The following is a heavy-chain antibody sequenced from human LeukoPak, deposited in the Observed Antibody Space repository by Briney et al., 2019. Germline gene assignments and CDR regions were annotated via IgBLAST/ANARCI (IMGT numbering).Heavy chain of an antibody. CDR1: GDSISRSY. V-gene: IGHV4-59*08. CDR2: ISSRGRS. Sequence: SETLSLTCTVSGDSISRSYWSWIRQPPGKGLEWIGHISSRGRSTYTPALKSRVTISADTSNNQFSLSLTSPTAADTAVYYCARHRESYYESSHMGFDPWGQGTLVIVSS. CDR3: ARHRESYYESSHMGFDP. J-gene: IGHJ5*02. D-gene: IGHD3-22*01.